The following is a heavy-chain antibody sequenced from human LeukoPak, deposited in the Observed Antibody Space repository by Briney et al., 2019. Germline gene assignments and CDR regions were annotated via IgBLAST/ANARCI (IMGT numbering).Heavy chain of an antibody. D-gene: IGHD2-21*02. CDR3: VRGLGQPLLYY. Sequence: SETLSLTCAVYGGSFSGYYWSWIRQPPGKGLEWIGEINHSGSTNYNPSLKSRVTISVDTSKNQFSLKLSSVTAADTAVYYCVRGLGQPLLYYWGQGTLVTVSS. J-gene: IGHJ4*02. CDR2: INHSGST. CDR1: GGSFSGYY. V-gene: IGHV4-34*01.